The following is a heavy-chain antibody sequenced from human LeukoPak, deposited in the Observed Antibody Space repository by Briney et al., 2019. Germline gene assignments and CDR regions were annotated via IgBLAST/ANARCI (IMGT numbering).Heavy chain of an antibody. CDR3: ARVKIFGVVIDAFDI. D-gene: IGHD3-3*01. CDR2: INPSGGST. Sequence: ASVKVSCKASGYTFTSYYMHWVRQAPGQGLEWMGIINPSGGSTSYAQKFQGRVTMTRDTSTSTVYMELSSLRSEDTAVYYCARVKIFGVVIDAFDILGQGTMVTVSS. V-gene: IGHV1-46*03. CDR1: GYTFTSYY. J-gene: IGHJ3*02.